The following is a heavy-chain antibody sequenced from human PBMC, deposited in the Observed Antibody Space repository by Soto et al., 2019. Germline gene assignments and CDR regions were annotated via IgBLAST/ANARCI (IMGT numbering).Heavy chain of an antibody. D-gene: IGHD1-26*01. CDR1: GFTFSSYS. Sequence: PGVSLRLSCAASGFTFSSYSMNWVRQAPGKGLEWVSYISSSSSTIYYADSVKGRFTISRDNAKNSLYLQMNSLRDEDTAVYYCARDSELVGASPFDYWGQGTLVTVSS. CDR3: ARDSELVGASPFDY. J-gene: IGHJ4*02. V-gene: IGHV3-48*02. CDR2: ISSSSSTI.